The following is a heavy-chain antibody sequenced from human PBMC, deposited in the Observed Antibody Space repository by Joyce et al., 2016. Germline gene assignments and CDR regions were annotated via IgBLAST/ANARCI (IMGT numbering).Heavy chain of an antibody. CDR2: ISYDGSDK. CDR3: ARDRFATTTGRLDY. V-gene: IGHV3-30*04. Sequence: QVQLVESGGGVVQPGRSLRLSCAASGFTFSSYPMHWVRQDPGKGLEWVALISYDGSDKYYADSVKGRFTISRDNSKNTVYLQMNNLRAEDTAVFYCARDRFATTTGRLDYWGQGTLVTISS. D-gene: IGHD1-26*01. CDR1: GFTFSSYP. J-gene: IGHJ4*02.